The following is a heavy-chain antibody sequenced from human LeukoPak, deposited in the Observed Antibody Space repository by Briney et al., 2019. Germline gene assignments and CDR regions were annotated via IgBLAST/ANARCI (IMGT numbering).Heavy chain of an antibody. J-gene: IGHJ4*02. CDR2: IYYSGST. Sequence: SSETLSLTCTVSGASISDYYWSWIRQPPGMGLEWIGYIYYSGSTNYNPSLKSRVTISVDTSTNQYSLKLSSVTAADTAVYYCARHESFRGYFDYWGQGTLVTVSS. CDR3: ARHESFRGYFDY. CDR1: GASISDYY. D-gene: IGHD3-10*01. V-gene: IGHV4-59*08.